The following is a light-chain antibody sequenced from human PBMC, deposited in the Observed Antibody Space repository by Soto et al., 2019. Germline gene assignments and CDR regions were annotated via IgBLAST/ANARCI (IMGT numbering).Light chain of an antibody. V-gene: IGLV2-14*01. CDR3: FSFTTAWTHV. CDR1: SSDIGAYNY. J-gene: IGLJ1*01. Sequence: QSAGTQPASVALSPGQSITISCTGSSSDIGAYNYVSLFQQYPGKAPKLIISEVSNRPSGVSNRFSGSKSGTAASLTISGLQTEDEADYFCFSFTTAWTHVFGTGTKVTVL. CDR2: EVS.